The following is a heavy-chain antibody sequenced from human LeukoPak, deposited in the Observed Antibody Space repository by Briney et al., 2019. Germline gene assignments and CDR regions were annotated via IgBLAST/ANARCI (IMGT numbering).Heavy chain of an antibody. CDR1: GFTVSSNY. V-gene: IGHV3-66*01. CDR3: ARDPSSWYYYYMDV. CDR2: IYSGGST. D-gene: IGHD6-13*01. Sequence: GGSLRLSCAASGFTVSSNYMSWVRQAPGKGLEWVSVIYSGGSTYYADSVKGRFTISRDNSKNTLYLQMNSLRAEGTAVYYCARDPSSWYYYYMDVWGKGTTVTVSS. J-gene: IGHJ6*03.